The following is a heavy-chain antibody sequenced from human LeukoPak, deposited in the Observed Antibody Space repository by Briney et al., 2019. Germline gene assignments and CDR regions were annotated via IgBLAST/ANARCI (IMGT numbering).Heavy chain of an antibody. Sequence: GGSLRLSCAASGFTFSDYYMTWIRQAPGKGLEWLSYISNSGSSVFYADSVMGRFTVSRDNAKRSLYLQIKSLRDDDTAVYHCALGTINKDYYFGMDVWGQGTTVTVSS. CDR2: ISNSGSSV. J-gene: IGHJ6*02. V-gene: IGHV3-11*01. CDR3: ALGTINKDYYFGMDV. D-gene: IGHD2-8*01. CDR1: GFTFSDYY.